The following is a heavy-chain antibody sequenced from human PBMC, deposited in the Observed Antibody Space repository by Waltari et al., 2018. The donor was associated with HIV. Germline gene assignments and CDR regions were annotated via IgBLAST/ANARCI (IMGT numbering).Heavy chain of an antibody. V-gene: IGHV3-33*01. CDR2: IWYDGSQK. Sequence: QVQLVESGGGVAQPGMSLRRSCVASGFSLVTLAMHWVPQAPGKGLEWVALIWYDGSQKYYADSVKGRFTISRDNSQNTLYLQVDSLRVEDTATYYCSRAGTAAGKSNYYYGTDVWGQGTTVTVSS. J-gene: IGHJ6*02. D-gene: IGHD6-13*01. CDR3: SRAGTAAGKSNYYYGTDV. CDR1: GFSLVTLA.